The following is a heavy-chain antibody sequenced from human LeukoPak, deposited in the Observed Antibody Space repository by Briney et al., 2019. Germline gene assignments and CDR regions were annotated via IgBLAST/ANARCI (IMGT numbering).Heavy chain of an antibody. Sequence: GRCLRLSCAASGFTFSSYVMHWVRQAPGKGLEWVAFIRYVGSNKYYADSVKGRFTISRDNSKNTLYLQMNSLRAEDTAVYYCARPSGYDSGDLNNWFDPWGQGTLVTVSS. V-gene: IGHV3-33*01. J-gene: IGHJ5*02. D-gene: IGHD5-12*01. CDR2: IRYVGSNK. CDR3: ARPSGYDSGDLNNWFDP. CDR1: GFTFSSYV.